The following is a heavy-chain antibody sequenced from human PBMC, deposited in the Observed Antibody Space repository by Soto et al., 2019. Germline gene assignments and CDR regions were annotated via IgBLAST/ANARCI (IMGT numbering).Heavy chain of an antibody. J-gene: IGHJ4*02. CDR1: GYTFTSYA. CDR3: AGDLGVGAASDY. D-gene: IGHD3-16*01. CDR2: INAGNGNT. V-gene: IGHV1-3*01. Sequence: QVQRVQSGAEVKKPGASVKVSCKASGYTFTSYAMHWVRQAPGQRLEWMGWINAGNGNTKYSQKFQGRVTITRDTSASTAYMELSSLRSEDTAVYYCAGDLGVGAASDYWGQGTLVTVSS.